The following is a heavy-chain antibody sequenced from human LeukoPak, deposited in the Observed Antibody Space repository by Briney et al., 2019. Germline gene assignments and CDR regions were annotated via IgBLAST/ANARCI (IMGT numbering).Heavy chain of an antibody. Sequence: WASVKVSCKASGGTFSNYAINWVRQAPGQGLEWMGGIIPIFGTTKYAQKFQGRVTITADESTSTAYMELNSLRSEDTAVYHCAKGPYGDYGGDYFYYYMDVWDKGTTVTVSS. D-gene: IGHD4-17*01. CDR2: IIPIFGTT. J-gene: IGHJ6*03. CDR3: AKGPYGDYGGDYFYYYMDV. CDR1: GGTFSNYA. V-gene: IGHV1-69*13.